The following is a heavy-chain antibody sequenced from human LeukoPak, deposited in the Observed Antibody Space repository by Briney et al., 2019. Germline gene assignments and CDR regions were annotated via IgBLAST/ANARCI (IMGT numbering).Heavy chain of an antibody. J-gene: IGHJ4*02. CDR1: GYSFPSYW. CDR2: IDPSDSYT. Sequence: GESLKISCKGSGYSFPSYWISWGRQMPGKGLEWMGRIDPSDSYTNYSPSFQGHVTISADKSISTAYLQWSSLKASDTAMYYCASSLSVVAATPHYWGQGTLVTVSS. V-gene: IGHV5-10-1*01. D-gene: IGHD2-15*01. CDR3: ASSLSVVAATPHY.